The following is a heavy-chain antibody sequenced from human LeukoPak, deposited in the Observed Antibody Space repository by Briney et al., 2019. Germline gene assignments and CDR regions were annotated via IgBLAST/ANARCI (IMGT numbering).Heavy chain of an antibody. D-gene: IGHD2-2*01. CDR3: ASDCSSTSCHST. Sequence: SETLSLTCAVYGGSFSGYYWSWIRQPPGKGLEWIGEINHSGSTNYNPSLKSRATISVDTSKNQFSLKLGSVTAADTAVYYCASDCSSTSCHSTWGQGTLVTVSS. J-gene: IGHJ5*02. CDR1: GGSFSGYY. V-gene: IGHV4-34*01. CDR2: INHSGST.